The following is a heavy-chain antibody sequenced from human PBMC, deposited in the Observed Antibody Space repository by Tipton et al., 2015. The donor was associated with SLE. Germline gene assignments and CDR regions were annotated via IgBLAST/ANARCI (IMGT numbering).Heavy chain of an antibody. CDR2: IYYSGST. CDR3: VRDRGVTGYFDY. V-gene: IGHV4-31*03. J-gene: IGHJ4*02. Sequence: TLSLTCTVSGGSISTGGYYWSWIRQNSGKGLEWLGYIYYSGSTYYNPSLQNRVSMSVDTSKNQFSLNLSSVTAADTAVYYCVRDRGVTGYFDYWGQGLLVTVSS. CDR1: GGSISTGGYY. D-gene: IGHD3-10*01.